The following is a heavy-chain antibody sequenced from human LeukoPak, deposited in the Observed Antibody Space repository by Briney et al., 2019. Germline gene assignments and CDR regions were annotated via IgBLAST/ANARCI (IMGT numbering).Heavy chain of an antibody. J-gene: IGHJ4*02. V-gene: IGHV3-11*04. CDR1: GFTFSDYY. Sequence: PGGSLGLSCAASGFTFSDYYMSWIRQAPGKGLEWVSYISSSGSTIYYADSVKGRFTISRDNAKNSLYLQMNSLRAEDTAVYYCARDLKGNWENRGGFDYWGQGTLVTVSS. CDR2: ISSSGSTI. D-gene: IGHD7-27*01. CDR3: ARDLKGNWENRGGFDY.